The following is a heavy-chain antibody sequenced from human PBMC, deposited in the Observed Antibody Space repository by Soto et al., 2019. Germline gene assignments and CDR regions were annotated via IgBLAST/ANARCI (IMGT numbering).Heavy chain of an antibody. J-gene: IGHJ3*02. CDR2: ISGSGGST. V-gene: IGHV3-23*01. CDR3: GKDWGVEGGRVAFDI. D-gene: IGHD3-16*01. Sequence: EVQLLESGGGLVQPGGSLRLSCAASGFTFSSYAMSWVRQAPGKGLEWVSAISGSGGSTYYADSVKGRFTISRDNSKNTLYQQVNSLRAEDTAVYYCGKDWGVEGGRVAFDIWGQGTMVTVSS. CDR1: GFTFSSYA.